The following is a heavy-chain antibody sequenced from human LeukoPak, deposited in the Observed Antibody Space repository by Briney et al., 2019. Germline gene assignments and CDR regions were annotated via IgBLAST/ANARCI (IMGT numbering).Heavy chain of an antibody. CDR1: GYIFTDNY. J-gene: IGHJ4*02. CDR2: INPNSGGT. CDR3: ARRSKWSFDF. Sequence: VASVKVSCKASGYIFTDNYIHWVRQAPGQGLEWMGWINPNSGGTKYAQKLQGRVTMTRDTSFNTVYMEVSRLRSDDTAVYYCARRSKWSFDFWGQGTLVTVSS. V-gene: IGHV1-2*02. D-gene: IGHD2-8*01.